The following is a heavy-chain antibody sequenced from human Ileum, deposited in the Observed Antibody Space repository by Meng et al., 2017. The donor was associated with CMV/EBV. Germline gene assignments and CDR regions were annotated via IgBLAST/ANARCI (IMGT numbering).Heavy chain of an antibody. CDR2: MNPNSGYT. CDR1: GYTFTGYY. CDR3: ARTSTSSYYNWFDP. V-gene: IGHV1-8*02. J-gene: IGHJ5*02. Sequence: ASVKVSCKASGYTFTGYYMHWVRQAPGQGLEWMGWMNPNSGYTVYAQKFQGRVTMTRNTSISAAYMELSSLRSEDTAVYYCARTSTSSYYNWFDPWGQGTLVTVSS. D-gene: IGHD6-6*01.